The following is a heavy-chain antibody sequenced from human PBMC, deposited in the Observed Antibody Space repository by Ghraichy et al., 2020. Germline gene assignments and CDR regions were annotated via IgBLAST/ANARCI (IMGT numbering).Heavy chain of an antibody. CDR3: ARVSTGWYFDY. Sequence: ASVKVSCKASGYNFADFPTYFIHWVRQAPGQGLECMGLINPSSGDTKYAQKFQDRVTVTRDTSTNTAYMELSRLRSNDTAVYSCARVSTGWYFDYWGQGTMVTVSS. J-gene: IGHJ4*02. V-gene: IGHV1-2*02. D-gene: IGHD6-19*01. CDR2: INPSSGDT. CDR1: GYNFADFPTYF.